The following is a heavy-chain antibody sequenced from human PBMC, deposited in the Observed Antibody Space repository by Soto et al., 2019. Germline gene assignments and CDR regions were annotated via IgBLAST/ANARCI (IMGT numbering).Heavy chain of an antibody. CDR2: IYYSGST. J-gene: IGHJ4*02. D-gene: IGHD3-22*01. V-gene: IGHV4-39*01. CDR1: GGSISSSGYY. CDR3: ARQYYESSGYSIDY. Sequence: SETLSLTCTVSGGSISSSGYYWGWIRQPPGKGLEWIGSIYYSGSTYYNPSLKSRVTISVDTSKNQFSLKLSSVTAADTAVYYCARQYYESSGYSIDYLGQGTLVTFSS.